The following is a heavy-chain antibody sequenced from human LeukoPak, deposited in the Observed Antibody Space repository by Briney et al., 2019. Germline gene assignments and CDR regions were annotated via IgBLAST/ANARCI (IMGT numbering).Heavy chain of an antibody. J-gene: IGHJ5*02. CDR3: ARVGIAAAGTYWFDP. V-gene: IGHV3-21*01. D-gene: IGHD6-13*01. Sequence: PGGSLRLSCTASGFTFSDYSMDWLRQAPGKGLEWLSSISVSSTYIYYTDSVKGRFTISRDNAKNSLYLQMNSLRAEDTAVYYCARVGIAAAGTYWFDPWGQGTLVTVSS. CDR1: GFTFSDYS. CDR2: ISVSSTYI.